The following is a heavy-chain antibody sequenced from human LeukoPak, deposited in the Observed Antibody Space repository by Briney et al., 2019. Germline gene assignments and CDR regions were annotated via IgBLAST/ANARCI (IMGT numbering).Heavy chain of an antibody. Sequence: ASVKVSCKASGYTFTSYYIHWVRQAPGQGLEWMGIINPSGGNTSYAQKFQGRVTMTRDMSTSTVYMELSSLRSEDTAVYYCARYRAAAAREGFDPWGQGTLVTVSS. CDR3: ARYRAAAAREGFDP. CDR2: INPSGGNT. V-gene: IGHV1-46*01. J-gene: IGHJ5*02. D-gene: IGHD6-13*01. CDR1: GYTFTSYY.